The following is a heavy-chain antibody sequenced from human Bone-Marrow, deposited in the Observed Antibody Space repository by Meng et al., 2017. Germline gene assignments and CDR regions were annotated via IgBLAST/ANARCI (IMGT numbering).Heavy chain of an antibody. CDR1: GFKLSSYW. Sequence: VQLGASGGGLVKPGGSLRLSCVASGFKLSSYWMHWVRQAPGKGLVWVSRINIDGSSTIYADSVEGRFTISRDNAKNTLYLQMNSLRVDDTAVYYCAQLGTTDYWGQGALVTVSS. V-gene: IGHV3-74*01. D-gene: IGHD6-13*01. CDR3: AQLGTTDY. J-gene: IGHJ4*02. CDR2: INIDGSST.